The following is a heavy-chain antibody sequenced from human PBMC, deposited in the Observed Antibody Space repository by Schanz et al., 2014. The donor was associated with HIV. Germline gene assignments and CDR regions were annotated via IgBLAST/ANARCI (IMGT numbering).Heavy chain of an antibody. V-gene: IGHV3-23*04. J-gene: IGHJ5*02. CDR3: VKAYSSGFSGAGS. CDR2: ITESGGRT. D-gene: IGHD5-18*01. Sequence: EVHLVESGGGLIKPGRSLRLSCTASGFTFGDYAMSWFRQAPGKGLEWVSSITESGGRTYYADSVKGRFTISRDNSRNALYLYMNSLRADDTAIYYCVKAYSSGFSGAGSWGQGALVTVSS. CDR1: GFTFGDYA.